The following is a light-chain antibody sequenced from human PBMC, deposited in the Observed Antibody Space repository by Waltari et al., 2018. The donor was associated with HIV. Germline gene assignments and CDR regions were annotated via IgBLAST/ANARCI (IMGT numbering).Light chain of an antibody. CDR3: QQYYSTLALT. Sequence: DIVMPQSPDSLAVSLGERDTINCKSSQRLLYSSDNKNYLAWSQAKHGQPPKLLIYWASTRESGVPDRFSVSGSGTDFTLTINSLQAEDGAVYYCQQYYSTLALTFGGGTKVEIK. CDR2: WAS. J-gene: IGKJ4*01. V-gene: IGKV4-1*01. CDR1: QRLLYSSDNKNY.